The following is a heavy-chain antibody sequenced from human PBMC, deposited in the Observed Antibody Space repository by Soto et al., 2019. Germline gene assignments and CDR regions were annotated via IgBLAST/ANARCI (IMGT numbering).Heavy chain of an antibody. CDR1: GFTFSSYA. J-gene: IGHJ4*02. CDR2: ISGSGGST. V-gene: IGHV3-23*01. Sequence: GGSLRLSCAASGFTFSSYAMSWVRQAPGKGLEWVSAISGSGGSTYYADSVRGRFTISRDNSKNTLYLQMNSLRAEDTAVYYCATTKPLGSIPALQKRYYFDYWGQGTLVTVSS. CDR3: ATTKPLGSIPALQKRYYFDY. D-gene: IGHD6-6*01.